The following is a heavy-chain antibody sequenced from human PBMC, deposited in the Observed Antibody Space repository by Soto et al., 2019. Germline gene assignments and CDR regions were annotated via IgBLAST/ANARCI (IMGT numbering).Heavy chain of an antibody. Sequence: QITLMESGPTLVKPTQTLTLTCTFSGFSLSTGGVGVGWIRQPPGKALEWLALIYWDDDKRYSPSLRSRLTITKDTSKNKVVLTMTRMDPVDTATYYCTHSRCGGDCLQSYSSHYYYGMDVWGQGTTVTVSS. V-gene: IGHV2-5*02. D-gene: IGHD2-21*02. CDR2: IYWDDDK. CDR1: GFSLSTGGVG. J-gene: IGHJ6*02. CDR3: THSRCGGDCLQSYSSHYYYGMDV.